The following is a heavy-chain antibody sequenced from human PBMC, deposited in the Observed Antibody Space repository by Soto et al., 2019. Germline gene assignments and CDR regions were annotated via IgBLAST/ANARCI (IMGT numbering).Heavy chain of an antibody. V-gene: IGHV1-18*01. CDR2: ISGYNGDT. Sequence: QVQLVQSGGEVKKPGASVKVSCKSSGYTFTNYGISWVRQAPGQGLEWMGWISGYNGDTNYAQKHQGKDSMTTDTSTSTAYMEPRSLKSDDTAVYYCARDPAGDYDFDYWGKGSLVTVSS. CDR1: GYTFTNYG. D-gene: IGHD4-17*01. CDR3: ARDPAGDYDFDY. J-gene: IGHJ4*02.